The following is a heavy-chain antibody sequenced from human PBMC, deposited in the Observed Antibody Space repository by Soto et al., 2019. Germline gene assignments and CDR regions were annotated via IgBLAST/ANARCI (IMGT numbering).Heavy chain of an antibody. CDR2: IYYSGST. Sequence: QAQLQESGPGLVKPSQTLSLTCTVSGGSISSGDYYWSWIRQPPGKGLEWIGYIYYSGSTYYNPSLKSRVTISVDTSKNQFSLKLSSVTAADTAVYYCARYCTNGGLGFARAFDIWGQGTMVTVSS. CDR3: ARYCTNGGLGFARAFDI. D-gene: IGHD2-8*01. V-gene: IGHV4-30-4*01. CDR1: GGSISSGDYY. J-gene: IGHJ3*02.